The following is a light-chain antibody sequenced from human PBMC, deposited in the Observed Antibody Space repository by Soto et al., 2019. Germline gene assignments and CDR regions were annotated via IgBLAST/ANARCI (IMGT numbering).Light chain of an antibody. CDR3: QQYDIRPLT. V-gene: IGKV4-1*01. CDR1: QRVLYSSNNKNY. Sequence: DIVMTQSPDSLAVSLGERATINCKSSQRVLYSSNNKNYLAWYQQKPGQPPKLLIYWASTRESGVLDRFSGSGSGTEFTLTLSSLQAEDVAVYYCQQYDIRPLTFGGGTKVEI. CDR2: WAS. J-gene: IGKJ4*01.